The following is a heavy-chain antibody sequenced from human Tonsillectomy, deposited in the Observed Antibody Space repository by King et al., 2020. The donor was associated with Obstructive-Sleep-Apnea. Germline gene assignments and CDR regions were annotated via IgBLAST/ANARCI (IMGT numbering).Heavy chain of an antibody. D-gene: IGHD3-22*01. CDR1: GGSISSGGYS. CDR3: VRGYYDSSGYPDALDI. J-gene: IGHJ3*02. CDR2: VYHIGSP. Sequence: QLQESGSGLVKPSQTLSLACAVSGGSISSGGYSWSWIRQPPGKGLEWIGYVYHIGSPYYNPSLRSRVTISVDRSKTQFSLRLSSLTAADTAVYYCVRGYYDSSGYPDALDIWGQGTMVIVSS. V-gene: IGHV4-30-2*01.